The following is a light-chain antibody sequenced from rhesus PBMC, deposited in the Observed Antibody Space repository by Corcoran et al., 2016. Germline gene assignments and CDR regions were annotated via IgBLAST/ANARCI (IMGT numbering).Light chain of an antibody. CDR1: QGISSY. Sequence: DIQLTQSPSPLSASAGDRVTITCRASQGISSYLAWYQQKSGKAPKLLIYDASHLQSGVPSRFSGSGSGTEFTSPISSLQPEDFATYYCQQHNSYPTFGGGTKVEIK. CDR2: DAS. J-gene: IGKJ4*01. CDR3: QQHNSYPT. V-gene: IGKV1-38*01.